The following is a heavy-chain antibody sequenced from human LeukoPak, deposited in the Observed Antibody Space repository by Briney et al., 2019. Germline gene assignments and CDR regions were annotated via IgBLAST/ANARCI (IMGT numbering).Heavy chain of an antibody. CDR1: GFTFRDAW. J-gene: IGHJ4*02. CDR3: AKLYYYGSGSSY. Sequence: GGSLRLSCAASGFTFRDAWMTWVRQAPGKGLEWVSAISGSGGSTYYADSVKGRSTISRDNSKNALYLQMNSLRAEDTAVYYCAKLYYYGSGSSYWGQGTLVTVSS. CDR2: ISGSGGST. V-gene: IGHV3-23*01. D-gene: IGHD3-10*01.